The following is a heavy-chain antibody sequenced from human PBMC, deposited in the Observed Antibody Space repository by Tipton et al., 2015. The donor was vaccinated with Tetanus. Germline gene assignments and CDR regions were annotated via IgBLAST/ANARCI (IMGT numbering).Heavy chain of an antibody. J-gene: IGHJ6*02. D-gene: IGHD2-15*01. V-gene: IGHV1-18*01. CDR1: GYTFTSYG. Sequence: QSGPEVKKPGASVKVSCKASGYTFTSYGISWVRQAPGQGLEWMGWISAYNGNTNYAQKLQGRVTMTTDTSTSTAHMELRSLRSDDTAVYYCARTLRSYYYYYGMDVWGQGTTVTVSS. CDR2: ISAYNGNT. CDR3: ARTLRSYYYYYGMDV.